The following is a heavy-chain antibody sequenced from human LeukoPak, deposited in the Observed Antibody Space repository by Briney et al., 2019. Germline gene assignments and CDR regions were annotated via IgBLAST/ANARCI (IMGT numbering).Heavy chain of an antibody. CDR3: ASSKDHYCRY. V-gene: IGHV3-7*05. CDR2: IHQDAGEK. J-gene: IGHJ4*02. Sequence: GGSLRLSCAASGFSFSDSWMAWVRQTPGKGLQWVASIHQDAGEKQYLDSVRGRFTISRDNARNSLYLQMNSLRVEDTAVYYCASSKDHYCRYWGQGTPVTVSS. CDR1: GFSFSDSW.